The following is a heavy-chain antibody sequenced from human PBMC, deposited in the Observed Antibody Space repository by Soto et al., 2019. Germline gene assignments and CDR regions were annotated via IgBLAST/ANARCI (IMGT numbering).Heavy chain of an antibody. D-gene: IGHD3-3*01. CDR2: IWYDGSNK. Sequence: PGGSLRLSCAASGFTFSSYGMHWVRQAPGKGLEWVAVIWYDGSNKYYADSVKGRFTISRDNSKNTLYLQMNSLRAEDTAVYYCARDSTIFGVVMEWGLFDYWGQGTLVTVSS. J-gene: IGHJ4*02. CDR3: ARDSTIFGVVMEWGLFDY. CDR1: GFTFSSYG. V-gene: IGHV3-33*01.